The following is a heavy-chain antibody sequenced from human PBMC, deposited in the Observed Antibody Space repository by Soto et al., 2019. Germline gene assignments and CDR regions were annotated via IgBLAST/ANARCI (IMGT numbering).Heavy chain of an antibody. J-gene: IGHJ4*02. CDR2: IKSKTDGGTT. CDR1: GFTFSNAW. CDR3: TTDEYCSGGSCYDGFFF. V-gene: IGHV3-15*01. D-gene: IGHD2-15*01. Sequence: PGGSLRLSCAASGFTFSNAWMSWVRQAPGKGLEWVGRIKSKTDGGTTDYAAPVKGRFTISRDDSKNTLYLQMNSLKTEDTAVYYCTTDEYCSGGSCYDGFFFWGQGTLVTVSS.